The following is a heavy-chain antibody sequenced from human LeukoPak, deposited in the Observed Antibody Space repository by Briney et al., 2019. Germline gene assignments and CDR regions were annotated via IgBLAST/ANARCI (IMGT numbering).Heavy chain of an antibody. CDR1: GFTFSSYW. D-gene: IGHD6-13*01. CDR3: ARQGGGYSSSWYVEHYYYMDV. V-gene: IGHV3-74*01. Sequence: GGSLRLSCAASGFTFSSYWMHWVRQAPGKGLVWVSRINGDGSSTNYADSVKGRFTISRDNAKNTLYLQMNSLRGEDTAVYYCARQGGGYSSSWYVEHYYYMDVWGKGTTVTVSS. J-gene: IGHJ6*03. CDR2: INGDGSST.